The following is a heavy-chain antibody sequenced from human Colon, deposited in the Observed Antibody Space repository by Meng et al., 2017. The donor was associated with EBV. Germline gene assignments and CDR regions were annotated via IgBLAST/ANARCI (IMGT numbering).Heavy chain of an antibody. CDR3: VRDTRRGGGWFDP. J-gene: IGHJ5*02. Sequence: QASRSGLVRPSQTLSLTCAVSGDSITSGDYSWTWIRQPPGKGLDWIGYIYHGVNIYYTPSLRSRVTISVDKSRNQFSLKLTSVSAADTAVYYCVRDTRRGGGWFDPWGQGTLVTSPQ. D-gene: IGHD3-10*01. CDR1: GDSITSGDYS. CDR2: IYHGVNI. V-gene: IGHV4-30-2*01.